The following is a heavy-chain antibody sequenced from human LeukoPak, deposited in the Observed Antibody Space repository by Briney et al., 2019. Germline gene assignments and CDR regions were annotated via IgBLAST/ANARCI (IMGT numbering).Heavy chain of an antibody. D-gene: IGHD6-19*01. CDR2: INPNSGGT. V-gene: IGHV1-2*02. CDR3: VFSSGWYGSVY. CDR1: GYTFTGYY. J-gene: IGHJ4*02. Sequence: ASVKVSCKASGYTFTGYYMHLVRQAPGQGLEWMGWINPNSGGTNYAQKFQGRVTMTRDTSISTAYMELSRLRSDDTAVYYCVFSSGWYGSVYWGQGTLVTVSS.